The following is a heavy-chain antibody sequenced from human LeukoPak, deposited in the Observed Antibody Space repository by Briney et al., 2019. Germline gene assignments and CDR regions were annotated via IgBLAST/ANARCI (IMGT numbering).Heavy chain of an antibody. J-gene: IGHJ5*02. D-gene: IGHD3-22*01. Sequence: NPSVTLSLTCTVSGGSISSYYWSWIRRPPGKGLEWIGYIYYSGSTNYNPSLKSRVTISVDTSKNQFSLKLSSVTAADTAVYYCARDSSGLNWFDPWGQGTLVTVSS. CDR2: IYYSGST. CDR1: GGSISSYY. CDR3: ARDSSGLNWFDP. V-gene: IGHV4-59*01.